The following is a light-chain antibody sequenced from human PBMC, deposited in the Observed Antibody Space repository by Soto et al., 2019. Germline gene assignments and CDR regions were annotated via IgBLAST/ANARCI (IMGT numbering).Light chain of an antibody. CDR1: QSVSDMY. J-gene: IGKJ3*01. CDR3: QHYGTSAL. Sequence: EIVLTQSPGTLSLPPGERATLSCRASQSVSDMYLAWYQHKPGQAPRLLIYASNRATGIPDRFSGSGSGTDFTLTINRLEPEDFAVYYCQHYGTSALFGPGTKVEIK. V-gene: IGKV3-20*01. CDR2: AS.